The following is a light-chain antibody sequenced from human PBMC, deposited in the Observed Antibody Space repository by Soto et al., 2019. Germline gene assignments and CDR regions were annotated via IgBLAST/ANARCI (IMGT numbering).Light chain of an antibody. CDR2: GAS. Sequence: EIVLTQSPGTLSLSPGERATLSCRASHSVSSTYLAWYQQKPGQAPRLLLYGASSSATGIPDRVSGSGSGTDFTVTISRLEPADFAVYYCQQYGSSPPYTFGQGTKLEIK. V-gene: IGKV3-20*01. CDR1: HSVSSTY. J-gene: IGKJ2*01. CDR3: QQYGSSPPYT.